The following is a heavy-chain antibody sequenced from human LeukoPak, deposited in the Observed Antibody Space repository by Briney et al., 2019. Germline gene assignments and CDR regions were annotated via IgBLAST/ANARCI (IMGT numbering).Heavy chain of an antibody. CDR3: ARRGGGYCTSTRCCCMDV. D-gene: IGHD2-2*01. V-gene: IGHV1-18*01. J-gene: IGHJ6*03. CDR1: GYTFTNYG. CDR2: ISAYNGDT. Sequence: ASVKVSCKASGYTFTNYGITWVRQAPGQGLEWMGWISAYNGDTNFAQKFQGRVTMTTDTSTSTAYMELRTLRSDDTVVYYCARRGGGYCTSTRCCCMDVWGKGTTVTVSS.